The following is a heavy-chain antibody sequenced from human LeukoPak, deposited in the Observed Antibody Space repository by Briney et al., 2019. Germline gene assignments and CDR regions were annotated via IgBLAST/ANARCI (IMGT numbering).Heavy chain of an antibody. Sequence: PGGSLRLSCAASGFTFSSYGMHWVRQATGKGLEWVAVISYDGSNKYYADSVKGRFTISRDNSKNTPYLQMNSLRAEDTAVYYCATHTVTQFDYWGQGTLVTVSS. CDR3: ATHTVTQFDY. CDR2: ISYDGSNK. V-gene: IGHV3-30*03. J-gene: IGHJ4*02. D-gene: IGHD4-11*01. CDR1: GFTFSSYG.